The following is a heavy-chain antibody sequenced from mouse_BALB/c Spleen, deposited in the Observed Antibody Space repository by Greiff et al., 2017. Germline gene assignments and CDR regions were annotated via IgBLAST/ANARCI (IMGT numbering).Heavy chain of an antibody. V-gene: IGHV1-7*01. Sequence: QVQLKESGAELAKPGASVKMSCKASGYTFTSYWMHWVKQRPGQGLEWIGYINPSTGYTEYNQKFKDKATLTADKSSSTAYMQLSSLTSEDSAVYYCARGMITYAMDYWGQGTSVTVSS. CDR2: INPSTGYT. D-gene: IGHD2-4*01. J-gene: IGHJ4*01. CDR3: ARGMITYAMDY. CDR1: GYTFTSYW.